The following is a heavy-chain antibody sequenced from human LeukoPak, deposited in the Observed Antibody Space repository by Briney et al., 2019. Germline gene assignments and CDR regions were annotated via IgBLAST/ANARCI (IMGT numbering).Heavy chain of an antibody. V-gene: IGHV4-59*12. D-gene: IGHD5-12*01. CDR3: AGRRGGYVFDI. J-gene: IGHJ3*02. Sequence: PSETLSLTCTVSGGSISSYYWSWIRQPPGKGLEWIGYIYYSGSTNYNPSLKSRLTISVDTSKNRFSLKLSSVTAADTAVYYCAGRRGGYVFDIWGQGTMVTVSS. CDR2: IYYSGST. CDR1: GGSISSYY.